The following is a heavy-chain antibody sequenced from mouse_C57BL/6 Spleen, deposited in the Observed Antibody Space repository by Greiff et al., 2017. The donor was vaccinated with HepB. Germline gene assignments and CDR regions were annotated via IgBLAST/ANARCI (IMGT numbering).Heavy chain of an antibody. J-gene: IGHJ2*01. CDR2: ISSGSSTI. D-gene: IGHD4-1*01. V-gene: IGHV5-17*01. CDR1: GFTFSDYG. Sequence: EVHLVESGGGLVKPGGSLKLSCAASGFTFSDYGMHWVRQAPEKGLEWVAYISSGSSTIYYADTVKGRFTIPRDNAKNTLFLQMTSLRSEDTAMYYCARLDWDGAYFDYWGQGTTLTVSS. CDR3: ARLDWDGAYFDY.